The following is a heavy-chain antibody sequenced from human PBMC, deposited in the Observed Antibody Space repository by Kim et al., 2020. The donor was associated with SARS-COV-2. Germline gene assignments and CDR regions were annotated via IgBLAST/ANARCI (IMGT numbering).Heavy chain of an antibody. J-gene: IGHJ1*01. CDR1: GFTFSSYA. Sequence: GGSLRLSCAASGFTFSSYAMSWVRQAPGKGLEWVSAISGSGGSTYYADSVKGRFTISRDNSKNTLYLQMNSLRAEDTAVYYCAKDSVGYYYDSSGYWLLEYFLHWGQGTLVTVSS. CDR2: ISGSGGST. V-gene: IGHV3-23*01. CDR3: AKDSVGYYYDSSGYWLLEYFLH. D-gene: IGHD3-22*01.